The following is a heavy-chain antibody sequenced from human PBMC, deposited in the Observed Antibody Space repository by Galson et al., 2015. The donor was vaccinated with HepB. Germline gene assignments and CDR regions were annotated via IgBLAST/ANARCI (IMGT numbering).Heavy chain of an antibody. J-gene: IGHJ4*02. CDR1: GFTFSSYA. Sequence: SLRLSCAASGFTFSSYAMGWVRQAPGKGLEWVSAIGGSGGGTYYADSVKGRVAMSRDNSKNTLYLQMSSLRAEDTAVYYCAKGYYDSSAYYYFDYWGQGTLVTVSS. CDR2: IGGSGGGT. V-gene: IGHV3-23*01. D-gene: IGHD3-22*01. CDR3: AKGYYDSSAYYYFDY.